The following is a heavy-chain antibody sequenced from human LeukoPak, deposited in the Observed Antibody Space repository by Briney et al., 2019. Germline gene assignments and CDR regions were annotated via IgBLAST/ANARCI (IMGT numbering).Heavy chain of an antibody. V-gene: IGHV3-33*06. J-gene: IGHJ6*03. CDR1: GFTFSSYG. CDR2: IWYDGSNK. D-gene: IGHD5-24*01. CDR3: AKDLYGYNYPYYYYMDV. Sequence: GRSLRLSCAASGFTFSSYGMHWVRQAPGKGLEGVAVIWYDGSNKYYADSVKGRFTISRDNSKNTLYLQMNSLRAEDTAVYYCAKDLYGYNYPYYYYMDVWGKGTTVTVSS.